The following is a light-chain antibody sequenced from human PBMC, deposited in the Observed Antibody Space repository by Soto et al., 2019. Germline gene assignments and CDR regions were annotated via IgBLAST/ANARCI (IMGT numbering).Light chain of an antibody. V-gene: IGLV4-69*01. J-gene: IGLJ1*01. CDR1: SGHSNYA. Sequence: QSVLTQSPSASASLGASVKLTCTLSSGHSNYAIASHQQQPEKGPRYLMKVNSDGSHRKGHGIPDRVSASSSGAQRYLTISRLQSEDEADYYCQTWGTGIRVFGTGTKRTVL. CDR3: QTWGTGIRV. CDR2: VNSDGSH.